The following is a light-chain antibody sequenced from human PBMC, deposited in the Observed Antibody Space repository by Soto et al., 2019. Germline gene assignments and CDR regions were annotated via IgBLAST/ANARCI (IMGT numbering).Light chain of an antibody. J-gene: IGLJ3*02. CDR2: VNSDGSH. Sequence: QLVLTQSPSASAYLGASVELTCTLSSGHNSYAIAWHQQQPEKGPRYLMKVNSDGSHSKGDGIPDRFSGSSSGAERYLTISSLQSEDEADYYCQTWSTDIRVFGGGTKLTVL. CDR1: SGHNSYA. CDR3: QTWSTDIRV. V-gene: IGLV4-69*01.